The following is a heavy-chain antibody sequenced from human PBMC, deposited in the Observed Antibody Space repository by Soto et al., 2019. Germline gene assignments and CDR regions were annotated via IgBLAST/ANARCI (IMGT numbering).Heavy chain of an antibody. CDR1: GVSISSGGCS. V-gene: IGHV4-30-2*02. CDR2: IYHSGST. CDR3: ERKPSSVSFLAF. Sequence: TLSLTCAVAGVSISSGGCSWSWIRQPPGKGLEWIGYIYHSGSTYYNPSLKSRVTISVDTSKNQFSLNLSSVTAADTAVYYGERKPSSVSFLAFGGNGTSVPVS. J-gene: IGHJ6*03. D-gene: IGHD3-22*01.